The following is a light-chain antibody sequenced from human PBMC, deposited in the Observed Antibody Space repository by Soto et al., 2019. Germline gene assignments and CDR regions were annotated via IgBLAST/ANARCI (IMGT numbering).Light chain of an antibody. J-gene: IGKJ4*01. CDR3: QQRSNWPLLT. CDR1: QSVSNY. Sequence: EIVLTQSPATLSLSPGERATLSCRASQSVSNYLAWYQQKPGQAPRLLIYDASNRATGIPARFSGSGSGKDFTRTISSLEPEDFAVYYCQQRSNWPLLTFGGGTTVEIK. CDR2: DAS. V-gene: IGKV3-11*01.